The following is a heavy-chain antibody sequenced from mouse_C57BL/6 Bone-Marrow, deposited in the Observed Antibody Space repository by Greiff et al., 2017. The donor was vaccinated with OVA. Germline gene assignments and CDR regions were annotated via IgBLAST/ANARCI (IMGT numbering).Heavy chain of an antibody. V-gene: IGHV14-4*01. CDR3: TLNYYGSSLAWFAY. J-gene: IGHJ3*01. CDR1: GFNIKDDY. D-gene: IGHD1-1*01. Sequence: VQLQQSGAELVRPGASVKLSCTASGFNIKDDYMHWVKQRPEQGLEWIGWIDPENGDTEYASKFQGKATITADKSSNTAYLQLSSLTSEDTAVYYCTLNYYGSSLAWFAYWGQGTLVTVSA. CDR2: IDPENGDT.